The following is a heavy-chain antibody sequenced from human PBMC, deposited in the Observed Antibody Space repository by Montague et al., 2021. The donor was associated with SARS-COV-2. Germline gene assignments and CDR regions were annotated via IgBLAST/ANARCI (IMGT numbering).Heavy chain of an antibody. J-gene: IGHJ6*02. CDR3: TSGREGNYNVMDV. CDR2: TYYRPKWYN. D-gene: IGHD1-1*01. V-gene: IGHV6-1*01. Sequence: CAISGDSVSSNSATWNWVRQSPSRGLGWLGRTYYRPKWYNDYAVSVRGRVTINPDTSKNQFSLQLNSVTPEDTAIYYRTSGREGNYNVMDVWGQGTTVTVSS. CDR1: GDSVSSNSAT.